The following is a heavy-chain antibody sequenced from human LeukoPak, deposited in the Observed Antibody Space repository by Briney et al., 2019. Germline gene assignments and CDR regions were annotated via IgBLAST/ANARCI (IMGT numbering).Heavy chain of an antibody. CDR2: MNPNSGNT. D-gene: IGHD3-3*01. Sequence: GASVKVSCKASGYTFTSYDINWVRQATGQGLEWMGWMNPNSGNTGYAQKFQGRVTITRNTSISTAYMELSSLRSEDTAVYYCARTYYDFWCGHYYYYYMDVWGKGTTVTVSS. J-gene: IGHJ6*03. CDR1: GYTFTSYD. CDR3: ARTYYDFWCGHYYYYYMDV. V-gene: IGHV1-8*03.